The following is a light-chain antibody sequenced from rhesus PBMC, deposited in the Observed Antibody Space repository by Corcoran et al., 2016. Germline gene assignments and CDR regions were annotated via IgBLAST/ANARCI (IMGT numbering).Light chain of an antibody. CDR1: KSVSSW. J-gene: IGKJ2*01. CDR3: QQYTISPCT. V-gene: IGKV1-22*01. Sequence: DIQMTQSPSSLSASVGATVTITCRASKSVSSWLAWYRQKPGKAPKLLIYKASSLQSGVPSRFSGSGAGTDFTLTISSLQSEDFATYYCQQYTISPCTFGQGTKVDIK. CDR2: KAS.